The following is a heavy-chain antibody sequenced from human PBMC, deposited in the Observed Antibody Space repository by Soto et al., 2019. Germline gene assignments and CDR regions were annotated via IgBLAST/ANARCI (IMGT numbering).Heavy chain of an antibody. D-gene: IGHD1-1*01. Sequence: EYGPWLVSPTETLTLTCTFCKFSLTSPGVCVRWIRQPPGKALEWLALRERDEEDKYYSTALKTRLTISNATRKNQVVLTMANMDPADTGTYYCAPSTRGPRRYNGMD. CDR1: KFSLTSPGVC. V-gene: IGHV2-70*13. CDR3: APSTRGPRRYNGMD. CDR2: RERDEEDK. J-gene: IGHJ6*03.